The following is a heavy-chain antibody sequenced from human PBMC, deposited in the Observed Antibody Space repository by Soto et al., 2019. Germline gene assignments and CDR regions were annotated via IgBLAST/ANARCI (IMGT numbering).Heavy chain of an antibody. V-gene: IGHV4-39*01. J-gene: IGHJ5*02. CDR1: GGSLSSSSYY. CDR3: ARLQFTDWFDP. D-gene: IGHD1-1*01. Sequence: SETMSLTCTVSGGSLSSSSYYWGWIRQPPGKGLEWIGSMYYSGSTYYNPSLKSRVTISVDTSKNQLSLKLSSVTAADTAVYNCARLQFTDWFDPWGQGTLVTVSS. CDR2: MYYSGST.